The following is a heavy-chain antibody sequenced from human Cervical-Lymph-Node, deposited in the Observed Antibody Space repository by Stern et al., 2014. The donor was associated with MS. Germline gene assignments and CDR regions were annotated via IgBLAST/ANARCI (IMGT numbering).Heavy chain of an antibody. D-gene: IGHD4-23*01. V-gene: IGHV2-5*01. CDR1: GFSLNTSGVS. CDR3: AHNFGPAGNLDNAFDI. Sequence: QVTLKESGPPLVKPTQTLTLTCTFSGFSLNTSGVSVAWIRQPPGKALEWLALFYWNDDKRYNPSLKSRVTITKDTSENQVVLKMTSMAPVDTATYYCAHNFGPAGNLDNAFDIWGRGTMVTVSS. CDR2: FYWNDDK. J-gene: IGHJ3*02.